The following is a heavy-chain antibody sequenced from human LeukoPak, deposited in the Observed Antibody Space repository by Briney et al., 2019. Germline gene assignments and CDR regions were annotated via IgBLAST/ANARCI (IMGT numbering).Heavy chain of an antibody. CDR1: GGTFSSYA. Sequence: SVKVSCKASGGTFSSYAISWVRQAPGQGLEWMGGIIPIFGTANYAQKFQGRVTITADESTSTAYMELSSLRSEDTAVYYYATTNNDYVWGSYRYPGDYWGQGTLVTVSS. D-gene: IGHD3-16*02. CDR2: IIPIFGTA. V-gene: IGHV1-69*13. J-gene: IGHJ4*02. CDR3: ATTNNDYVWGSYRYPGDY.